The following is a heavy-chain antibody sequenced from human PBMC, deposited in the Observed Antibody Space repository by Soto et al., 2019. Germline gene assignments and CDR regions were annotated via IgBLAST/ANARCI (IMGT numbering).Heavy chain of an antibody. CDR2: MNPDSGNT. Sequence: QVQLVQSGAEVKKPGASVKVACKAVGYTFTSYDFNWVRQATGQGLEWMGWMNPDSGNTGYAQKFQGRVTMNRNTSISTVYMELSSLRSEDTAVYYCASDLYNSGCYNWGQGTLVTVSS. D-gene: IGHD6-19*01. J-gene: IGHJ4*02. V-gene: IGHV1-8*02. CDR3: ASDLYNSGCYN. CDR1: GYTFTSYD.